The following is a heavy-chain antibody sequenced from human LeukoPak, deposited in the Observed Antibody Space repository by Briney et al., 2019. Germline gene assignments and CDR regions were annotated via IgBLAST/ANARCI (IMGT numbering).Heavy chain of an antibody. CDR3: ASSPGIAARALSWFDP. CDR1: GGTFSSYA. Sequence: SVKVSCKASGGTFSSYAISWVRQAPGQGLEWMGGTIPIFGTANYAQKFQGRVTITTDESTSTAYMELSSLRSEDTAVYYCASSPGIAARALSWFDPWGQGTLVTVSS. J-gene: IGHJ5*02. CDR2: TIPIFGTA. D-gene: IGHD6-6*01. V-gene: IGHV1-69*05.